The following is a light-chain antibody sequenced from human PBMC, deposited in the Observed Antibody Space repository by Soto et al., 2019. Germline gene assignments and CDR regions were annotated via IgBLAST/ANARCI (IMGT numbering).Light chain of an antibody. CDR3: QQANSFPYT. V-gene: IGKV1-12*01. CDR2: AAS. Sequence: DIQMTQSPSSVSASVGDRVTITCRASQDISSWLAWYQQKPGKAHKLMIYAASSLQSGVPSRYTGSEYGTDFTLTISSLPPEDFATYYCQQANSFPYTFGQGTKLDIK. CDR1: QDISSW. J-gene: IGKJ2*01.